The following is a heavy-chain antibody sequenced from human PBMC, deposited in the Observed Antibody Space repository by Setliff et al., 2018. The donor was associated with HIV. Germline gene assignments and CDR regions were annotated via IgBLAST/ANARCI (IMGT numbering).Heavy chain of an antibody. CDR2: IYHSGST. Sequence: SETLSLTCTVSAGFISSYYWSWIRQPPGKGLEWIGYIYHSGSTNYNPSLKGRVTISVDTSKDQFSLNLRSVTAVDTAVYYCARALSAAGLAWYDLAYWRQGTLVTVSS. J-gene: IGHJ4*02. V-gene: IGHV4-59*01. CDR3: ARALSAAGLAWYDLAY. CDR1: AGFISSYY. D-gene: IGHD6-13*01.